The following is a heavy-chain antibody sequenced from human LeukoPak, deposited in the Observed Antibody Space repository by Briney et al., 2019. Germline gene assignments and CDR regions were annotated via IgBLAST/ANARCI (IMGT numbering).Heavy chain of an antibody. Sequence: ASVKVSCKASGYTFTAYYMHWVRQAPGQGPEWLGWINPDSGGTTYPQRFQGRVTLTTDTSISTAYLELSSLTSDDTAVYYCARDWLSGSFDAFDIWGQGTMVTVSS. CDR2: INPDSGGT. J-gene: IGHJ3*02. D-gene: IGHD6-19*01. V-gene: IGHV1-2*02. CDR3: ARDWLSGSFDAFDI. CDR1: GYTFTAYY.